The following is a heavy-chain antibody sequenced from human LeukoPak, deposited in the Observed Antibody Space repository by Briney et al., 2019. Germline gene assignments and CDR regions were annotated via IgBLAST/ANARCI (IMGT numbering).Heavy chain of an antibody. CDR1: GFTFSDYW. D-gene: IGHD1-26*01. V-gene: IGHV3-23*01. CDR2: ISGSGGST. CDR3: AKARELRDY. Sequence: PGGSLRISCAASGFTFSDYWVSWLRQAPGQGLEWVSAISGSGGSTYYADSVKGRFTISRDNSKNTLYLQMNSLRAEDTAVYYCAKARELRDYWGQGTLVTVSS. J-gene: IGHJ4*02.